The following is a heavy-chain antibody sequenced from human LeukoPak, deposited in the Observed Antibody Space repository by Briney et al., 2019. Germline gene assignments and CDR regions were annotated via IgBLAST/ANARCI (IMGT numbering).Heavy chain of an antibody. CDR3: ARGGWSAFDI. V-gene: IGHV4-34*01. J-gene: IGHJ3*02. Sequence: SETLSLTCAVYGGSFSGYYWSWLRQPPGEGLEWIGEINHSGSTNYNPSLKSRVTISVDTSKNQFSLKLSSVTAADTAVYYCARGGWSAFDIWGQGTMVTVSS. CDR2: INHSGST. D-gene: IGHD2-15*01. CDR1: GGSFSGYY.